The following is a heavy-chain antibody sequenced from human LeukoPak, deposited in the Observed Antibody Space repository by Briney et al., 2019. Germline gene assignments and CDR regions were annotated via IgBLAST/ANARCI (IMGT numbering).Heavy chain of an antibody. CDR1: GFTFSSYE. J-gene: IGHJ4*02. Sequence: GGSLRLSCAASGFTFSSYEMNWVRQAPGKGLEWVSYISSSGSTIYYADSVKGRFTISRDNSKNTLYLQMNSLRAGDTAVYYCAKDPTRSLWFGELRRGNYFDYWGQGTLVTVSS. D-gene: IGHD3-10*01. V-gene: IGHV3-48*03. CDR3: AKDPTRSLWFGELRRGNYFDY. CDR2: ISSSGSTI.